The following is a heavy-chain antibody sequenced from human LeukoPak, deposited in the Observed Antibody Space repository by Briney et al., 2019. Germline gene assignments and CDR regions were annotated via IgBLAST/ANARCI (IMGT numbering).Heavy chain of an antibody. J-gene: IGHJ5*02. CDR3: AKSGSSSWDWFDP. D-gene: IGHD2-2*01. V-gene: IGHV3-23*01. Sequence: TGGSLRLSCAASRFTFSSYEMNWVRQAPGKGLEWIAIVTGDGLTTNYADSVRGRLTISRDNSKNRVHLQMNSLRAEDAAVYYCAKSGSSSWDWFDPWGQGTLVTVSS. CDR1: RFTFSSYE. CDR2: VTGDGLTT.